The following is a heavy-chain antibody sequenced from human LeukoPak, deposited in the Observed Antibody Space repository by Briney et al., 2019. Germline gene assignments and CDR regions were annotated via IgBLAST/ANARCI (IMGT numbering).Heavy chain of an antibody. Sequence: GGSLRLSCVASGFAFSKYAMHWVRQAPGKGLEWLTFIRHDGSFKEYADSVKGRFTISRDNSKNSLYLQMNSLRAEDTAVYYCARDLGAYCGGDCEYFQHWGQGTLVAVSS. V-gene: IGHV3-30*02. CDR2: IRHDGSFK. D-gene: IGHD2-21*02. J-gene: IGHJ1*01. CDR3: ARDLGAYCGGDCEYFQH. CDR1: GFAFSKYA.